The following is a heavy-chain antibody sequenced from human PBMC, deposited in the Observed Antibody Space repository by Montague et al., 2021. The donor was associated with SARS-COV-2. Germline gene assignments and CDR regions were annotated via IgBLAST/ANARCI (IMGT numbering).Heavy chain of an antibody. V-gene: IGHV6-1*01. CDR3: ARTSASSDY. CDR2: SCFRSKRNN. D-gene: IGHD1-26*01. Sequence: CAISGDSDGVVELRRRSEEHTSCHGIDWYGVSCFRSKRNNDYAVSVKSRITINPDTSKSQISLQLNSVTPEDTAVYYCARTSASSDYWGKGTLVTVSS. J-gene: IGHJ4*02. CDR1: GDSDGVVEL.